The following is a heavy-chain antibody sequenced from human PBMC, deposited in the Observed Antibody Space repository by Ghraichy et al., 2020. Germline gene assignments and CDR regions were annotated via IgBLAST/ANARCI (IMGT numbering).Heavy chain of an antibody. CDR3: SVTMVRGALYYFDY. CDR1: GFTFSSYA. J-gene: IGHJ4*02. D-gene: IGHD3-10*01. V-gene: IGHV3-23*01. Sequence: GGSLRLSCAASGFTFSSYAMSWVRQAPGKGLEWVSVISGSGGTTYYADSVKGRFTISRDHSKNTVYLQMNSLRAEDTAVYYCSVTMVRGALYYFDYWGQGTLVTVSS. CDR2: ISGSGGTT.